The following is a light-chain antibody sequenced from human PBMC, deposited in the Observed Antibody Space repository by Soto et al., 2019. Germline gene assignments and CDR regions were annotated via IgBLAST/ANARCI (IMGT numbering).Light chain of an antibody. CDR3: QQYDNLPLT. CDR2: DAS. Sequence: IQMTQSPSSLSAAVGDRVTITCQASQDISNYLNWYQQKPGKAPKLLIYDASTLETGVPSRFSGSGSGTGFTFTISSLQPEDIATYYCQQYDNLPLTFGGGTKVDNK. CDR1: QDISNY. J-gene: IGKJ4*01. V-gene: IGKV1-33*01.